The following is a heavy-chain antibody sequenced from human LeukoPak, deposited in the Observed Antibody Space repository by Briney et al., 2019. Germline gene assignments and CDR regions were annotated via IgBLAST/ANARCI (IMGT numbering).Heavy chain of an antibody. Sequence: SETLSLTCTVSGGSISSSSYYWGWIRQPPGKGPEWIGSIYYSGSTYYNPSLKSRVTISVDTSKNQFSLKLSSVTAADTAVYYCARDRDAFDIWGXXXXXTXSS. CDR3: ARDRDAFDI. CDR2: IYYSGST. CDR1: GGSISSSSYY. V-gene: IGHV4-39*07. J-gene: IGHJ3*02.